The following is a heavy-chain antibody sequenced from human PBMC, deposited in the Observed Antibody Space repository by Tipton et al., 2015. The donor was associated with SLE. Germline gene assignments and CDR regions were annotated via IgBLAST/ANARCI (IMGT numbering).Heavy chain of an antibody. D-gene: IGHD4-17*01. CDR1: GFTFSNHG. Sequence: GSLRLSCVASGFTFSNHGLHWVRQSPANGLEWVAFIRNDASKKYYADSVKGRFTISRHNSENTLFLQMDGLRVQGTAVYYCAGPYGDSGIEFWGQGTLVTVSS. CDR3: AGPYGDSGIEF. V-gene: IGHV3-30*02. J-gene: IGHJ4*02. CDR2: IRNDASKK.